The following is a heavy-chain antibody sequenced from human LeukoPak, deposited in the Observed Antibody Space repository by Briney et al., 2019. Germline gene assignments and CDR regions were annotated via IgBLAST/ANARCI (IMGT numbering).Heavy chain of an antibody. J-gene: IGHJ4*02. V-gene: IGHV4-59*01. Sequence: PSETLSLTCTVSGGSISSYYWSWIRQPPGKGLEWIGYIYYSGSTNYNPSLKSRVSISIDTSKNHFSLKLSSVTAADTAVYYCARRMPSGTVDYWGQGTLVTVSS. CDR3: ARRMPSGTVDY. D-gene: IGHD6-13*01. CDR2: IYYSGST. CDR1: GGSISSYY.